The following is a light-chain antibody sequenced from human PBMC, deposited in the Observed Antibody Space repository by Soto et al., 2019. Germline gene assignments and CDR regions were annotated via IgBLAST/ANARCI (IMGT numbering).Light chain of an antibody. CDR2: ASS. CDR3: QQTYSNPRA. J-gene: IGKJ1*01. V-gene: IGKV1-39*01. Sequence: DIQMTQSPSALSASVGDRVTITCRTSQRISIYLKWYQQIPGKAPKLLLYASSNLHTGVPSRFSGSASGTDFTLTISSLQTEDSATYYGQQTYSNPRAFGQGTKVEIK. CDR1: QRISIY.